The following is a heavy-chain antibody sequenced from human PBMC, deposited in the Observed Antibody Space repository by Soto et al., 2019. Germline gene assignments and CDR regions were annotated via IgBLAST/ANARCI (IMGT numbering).Heavy chain of an antibody. V-gene: IGHV3-48*03. Sequence: GSLRLSCAGSGLPFSSYEMNWVRQAPGKGLEWVSYITNDGRATKSADSVKGRFTISRDNAKNSLVLQLNSLRAEDTAIYYCARGNFYYGMDVWGQGTTVTVSS. CDR1: GLPFSSYE. CDR2: ITNDGRAT. CDR3: ARGNFYYGMDV. J-gene: IGHJ6*02.